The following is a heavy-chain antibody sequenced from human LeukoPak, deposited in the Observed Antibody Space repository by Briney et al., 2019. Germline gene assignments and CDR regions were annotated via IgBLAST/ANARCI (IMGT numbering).Heavy chain of an antibody. J-gene: IGHJ1*01. CDR1: GFTCYYYA. V-gene: IGHV3-9*01. CDR3: AKDIGYSGGWSTAFQH. CDR2: ISWNSGSI. D-gene: IGHD6-19*01. Sequence: GGSLRLSSAARGFTCYYYAMQCVRQAPGKGLEWVSGISWNSGSIGYADSVKGRFTISRDNAKDSLYLQMNSLRAEDTALYYCAKDIGYSGGWSTAFQHWGQGTLVTVSS.